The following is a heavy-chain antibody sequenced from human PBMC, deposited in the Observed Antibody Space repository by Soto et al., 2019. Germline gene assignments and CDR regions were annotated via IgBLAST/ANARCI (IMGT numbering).Heavy chain of an antibody. Sequence: ESGGGLVQPGGSLKLSCAASGFVFKDSSIHWVRQASGKGLEWVGRIRDRAYSYATAYAASVKGRFTISRDDSSNTAYLQMNSLKTEDTAISYGTRLISAAQDYWGQGTLVTVSS. CDR3: TRLISAAQDY. J-gene: IGHJ4*02. CDR2: IRDRAYSYAT. CDR1: GFVFKDSS. D-gene: IGHD3-10*01. V-gene: IGHV3-73*01.